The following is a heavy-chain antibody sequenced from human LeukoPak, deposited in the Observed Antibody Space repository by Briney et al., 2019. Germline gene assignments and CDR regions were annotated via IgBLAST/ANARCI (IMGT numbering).Heavy chain of an antibody. CDR3: ARGPGGCDSSGSMDY. V-gene: IGHV4-59*01. J-gene: IGHJ4*02. CDR1: GFTFSSYA. Sequence: GSLRLSCAASGFTFSSYAMSWIRQPPGKGLEWIGYIYYSGSTNYNPSLKSRVTISVDTSKNQFSLKLSSVTAADTAVYYCARGPGGCDSSGSMDYWGQGTLVTVSS. D-gene: IGHD3-22*01. CDR2: IYYSGST.